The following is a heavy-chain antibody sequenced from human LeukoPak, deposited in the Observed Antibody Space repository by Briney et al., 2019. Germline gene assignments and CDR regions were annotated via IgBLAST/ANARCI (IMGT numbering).Heavy chain of an antibody. V-gene: IGHV3-74*01. CDR2: INDDGRST. CDR1: GFTFSSYW. J-gene: IGHJ4*02. Sequence: GGSLRLSCAASGFTFSSYWMHWVRQAPGKGLVGVSRINDDGRSTSYADSVKGRFTISRDNAKNTLYLQMNSLRAEDTAVYYCAKVNYGDCALLDYWGQGTLVTVSS. D-gene: IGHD4-17*01. CDR3: AKVNYGDCALLDY.